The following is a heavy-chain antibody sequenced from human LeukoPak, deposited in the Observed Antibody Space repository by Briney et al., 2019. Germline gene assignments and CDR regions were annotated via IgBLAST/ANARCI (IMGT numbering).Heavy chain of an antibody. Sequence: PSETLSLTCTVSGGSISSGDYYWSWIRQPPGKGLEWIGYIYYGGSTYYNPSLKSRVTISADTSKNQFSLKLSSVTAADTAVYYCARGQGYYDSSGYTWGQGTLVTVSS. J-gene: IGHJ5*02. V-gene: IGHV4-30-4*01. CDR3: ARGQGYYDSSGYT. D-gene: IGHD3-22*01. CDR2: IYYGGST. CDR1: GGSISSGDYY.